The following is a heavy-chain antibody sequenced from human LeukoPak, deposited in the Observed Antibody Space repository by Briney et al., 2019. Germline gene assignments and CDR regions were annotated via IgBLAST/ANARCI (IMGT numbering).Heavy chain of an antibody. V-gene: IGHV4-59*08. J-gene: IGHJ6*03. Sequence: SETLSLICTVSGASISSYNWNWIRQPPGKGLEWIGYISESGSTNYNSSLENRVTLSLDTSKNEISLNLRSATVADTAVYYCARQDALGKFPPPFYMDVWGKGTTVIV. CDR1: GASISSYN. CDR2: ISESGST. D-gene: IGHD3-16*01. CDR3: ARQDALGKFPPPFYMDV.